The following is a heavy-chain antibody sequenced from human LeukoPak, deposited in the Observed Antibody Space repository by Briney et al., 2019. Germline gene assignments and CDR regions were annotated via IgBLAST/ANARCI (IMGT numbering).Heavy chain of an antibody. CDR3: ARLYYDSSGKRAYYYGMDV. CDR2: IIPIFGTA. CDR1: GGTFNSYA. Sequence: VASVTVSCKASGGTFNSYAISWVRQAPGQGLEWMGGIIPIFGTANYAQKFQGRVTITADESTSTAYMELSRLRSDDTAVYYCARLYYDSSGKRAYYYGMDVWGQGTTVTVSS. D-gene: IGHD3-22*01. J-gene: IGHJ6*02. V-gene: IGHV1-69*01.